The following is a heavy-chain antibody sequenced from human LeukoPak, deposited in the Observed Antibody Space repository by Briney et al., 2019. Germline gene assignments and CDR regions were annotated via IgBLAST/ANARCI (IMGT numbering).Heavy chain of an antibody. CDR3: ATWRYCSRGHCFGNYYMDV. Sequence: ASVKVSCKASGYTFTSYAMHWVRQAPGQRLEWMGWINTDNGNTKYSQEFQGRVTITRDTSASTAYMELSSLRAEDTAVYYCATWRYCSRGHCFGNYYMDVWGKGTTVTVSS. CDR1: GYTFTSYA. D-gene: IGHD2-15*01. V-gene: IGHV1-3*03. CDR2: INTDNGNT. J-gene: IGHJ6*03.